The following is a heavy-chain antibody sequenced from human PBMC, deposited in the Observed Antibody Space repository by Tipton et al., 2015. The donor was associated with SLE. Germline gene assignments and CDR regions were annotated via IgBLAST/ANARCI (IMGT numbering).Heavy chain of an antibody. CDR2: ISSSGSTI. CDR3: ARVLGGLGLFDY. D-gene: IGHD2-15*01. Sequence: SLRLSCAASGFTFSSYEMNWVRQAPGKGLERVSYISSSGSTIYYADSVEGRFTISRDNAKNSLYLQMNSLRAEDTAVYYCARVLGGLGLFDYWGQGTLVTVSS. V-gene: IGHV3-48*03. J-gene: IGHJ4*02. CDR1: GFTFSSYE.